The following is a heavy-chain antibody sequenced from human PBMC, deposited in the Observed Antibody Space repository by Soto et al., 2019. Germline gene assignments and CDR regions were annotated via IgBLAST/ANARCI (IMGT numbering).Heavy chain of an antibody. V-gene: IGHV3-11*01. CDR1: GFTFSDYY. CDR3: ARAYGSCIYYCFGY. Sequence: GGALTLSCAASGFTFSDYYMSWIRQAPGKGLEWVSYISSSGSTIYYADSVKGRFTISRDNAKNSLYLQMNSLRAEDTAVYYCARAYGSCIYYCFGYWGQVTLFPVSS. J-gene: IGHJ4*02. CDR2: ISSSGSTI. D-gene: IGHD3-10*01.